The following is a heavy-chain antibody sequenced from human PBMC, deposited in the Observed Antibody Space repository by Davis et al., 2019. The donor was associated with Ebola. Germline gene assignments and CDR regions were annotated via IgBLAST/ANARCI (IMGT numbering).Heavy chain of an antibody. J-gene: IGHJ4*02. CDR2: ISGSGGST. D-gene: IGHD2-2*01. CDR1: GFTFSSYA. V-gene: IGHV3-23*01. Sequence: GGSLRLSCAGSGFTFSSYAMSWVRQAPGKGLEWVSAISGSGGSTYYADSVKGRFTISRDNSKNTLYLQMNSLRAEDTAVYYCAKDGGVNVVVPAARDYWGQGTLVTVSS. CDR3: AKDGGVNVVVPAARDY.